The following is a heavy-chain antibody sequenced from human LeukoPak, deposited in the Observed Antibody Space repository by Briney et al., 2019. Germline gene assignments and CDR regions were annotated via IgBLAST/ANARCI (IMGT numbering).Heavy chain of an antibody. D-gene: IGHD3-16*01. CDR3: AREPTQPLRFGEFHPFDN. V-gene: IGHV4-31*03. CDR2: TSYSGYS. J-gene: IGHJ4*02. CDR1: GDSISTTEDH. Sequence: SETLSLTCTVSGDSISTTEDHWTWIRQFPGKGLEWIGYTSYSGYSDSNPSLKSRVTISLDTSKNQFSLKLSSVTVADTAMYYCAREPTQPLRFGEFHPFDNWGQGTLVTVSS.